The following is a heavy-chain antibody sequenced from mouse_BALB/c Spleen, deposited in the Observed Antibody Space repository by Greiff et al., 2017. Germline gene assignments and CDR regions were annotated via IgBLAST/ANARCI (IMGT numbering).Heavy chain of an antibody. J-gene: IGHJ4*01. CDR2: IWGDGST. CDR1: GFSLTGYG. D-gene: IGHD2-2*01. CDR3: ARAELWLRRVDY. V-gene: IGHV2-6-7*01. Sequence: QVQLKESGPGLVAPSQSLYITCTASGFSLTGYGVHWVRQPPGKGLEWLGMIWGDGSTDYNSALKSRLSISKDNSKSEVFLKMNSLQTDDTARYYCARAELWLRRVDYWGQGTSVTVSS.